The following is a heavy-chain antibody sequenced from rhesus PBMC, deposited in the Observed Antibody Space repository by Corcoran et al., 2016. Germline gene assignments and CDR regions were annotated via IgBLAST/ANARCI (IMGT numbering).Heavy chain of an antibody. V-gene: IGHV4-65*01. CDR1: GGSISSSNW. D-gene: IGHD6S26*01. Sequence: QVQLQESGPGLVKPSETLSLTCAVSGGSISSSNWWSWIRQPPGKGLEWIGIISGSSSSTYYTPSLKSRVTISTDTSKNQFSLKLSSVTAAATAVYYCARGRLAAAGLDYWGQGVLVTVSS. CDR3: ARGRLAAAGLDY. J-gene: IGHJ4*01. CDR2: ISGSSSST.